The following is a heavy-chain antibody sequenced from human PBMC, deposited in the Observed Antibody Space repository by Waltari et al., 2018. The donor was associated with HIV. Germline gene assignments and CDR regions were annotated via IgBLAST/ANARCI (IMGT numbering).Heavy chain of an antibody. Sequence: VQLEESGGGVVQPGRSRRLSCAASGFRVSDYGMHWVRQAPGKGLKWVAVIWYDGRKKEYSDSVKGRFTISKDNSKNTLFLQMNSLRVDDTAVYFCARVPFASSWSADSFDVWGPGTRITVSS. V-gene: IGHV3-33*01. J-gene: IGHJ3*01. CDR1: GFRVSDYG. CDR3: ARVPFASSWSADSFDV. D-gene: IGHD6-13*01. CDR2: IWYDGRKK.